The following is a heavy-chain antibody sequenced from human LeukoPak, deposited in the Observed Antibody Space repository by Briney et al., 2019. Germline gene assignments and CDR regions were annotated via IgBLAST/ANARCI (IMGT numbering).Heavy chain of an antibody. Sequence: SETLSLTCTVSGGSINTYYWSWIRQPPGKGLEWIGYIYDTGRTNYSPSLKSRVTISEDTSKNQFSLRLSSVTAADTAVYYCARGGLSSSWASYFDFWGQGTLVTVSS. CDR2: IYDTGRT. CDR3: ARGGLSSSWASYFDF. D-gene: IGHD6-13*01. CDR1: GGSINTYY. J-gene: IGHJ4*02. V-gene: IGHV4-59*01.